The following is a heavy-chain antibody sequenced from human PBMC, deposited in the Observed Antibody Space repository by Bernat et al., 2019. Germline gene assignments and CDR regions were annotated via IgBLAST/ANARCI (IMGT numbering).Heavy chain of an antibody. CDR3: ASIAVAGIDY. V-gene: IGHV3-33*01. J-gene: IGHJ4*02. D-gene: IGHD6-19*01. CDR1: GVTFSSYG. Sequence: QVQLVESGGGVVQPGRSLRLSCAASGVTFSSYGMHWVRQAPGKGLEWVAVIWYDGSNKYYADSVKGRFTISRDNSKNTLYLQMNSLRAEDTAVYYCASIAVAGIDYWGQGTLVTVSS. CDR2: IWYDGSNK.